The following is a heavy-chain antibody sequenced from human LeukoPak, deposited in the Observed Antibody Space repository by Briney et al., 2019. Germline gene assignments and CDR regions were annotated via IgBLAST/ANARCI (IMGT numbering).Heavy chain of an antibody. D-gene: IGHD3-16*01. Sequence: PGGSLRLSCAASGFTFSSYAMSWVRQAPGKGLEWVSAISGSGGSTYYADSVKGRFTISRDNSKNTLYLQMNSLRAEDTAVYYCAKDSVKLSCGQPHYVRCSYYYGMDVWGQGTTVTVSS. CDR2: ISGSGGST. J-gene: IGHJ6*02. CDR3: AKDSVKLSCGQPHYVRCSYYYGMDV. CDR1: GFTFSSYA. V-gene: IGHV3-23*01.